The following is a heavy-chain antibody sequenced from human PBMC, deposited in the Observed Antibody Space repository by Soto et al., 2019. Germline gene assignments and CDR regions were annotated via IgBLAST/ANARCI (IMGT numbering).Heavy chain of an antibody. CDR3: AKGTRPLDYYYGMDV. CDR2: ISYDGSNK. V-gene: IGHV3-30*18. J-gene: IGHJ6*02. CDR1: GFTFSSYG. Sequence: PGGSLRLSCAASGFTFSSYGMHWVRQAPGKGLEWVAVISYDGSNKYYADSVKGRFTISRDNSKNTLYLQMNSLRAEDTAVYYCAKGTRPLDYYYGMDVWGQGTTVTVSS.